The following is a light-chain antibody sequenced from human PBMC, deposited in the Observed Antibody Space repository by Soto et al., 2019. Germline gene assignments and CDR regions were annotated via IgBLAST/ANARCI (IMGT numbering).Light chain of an antibody. CDR1: QSIRSY. CDR2: AAS. V-gene: IGKV1-39*01. Sequence: DIKMTQSPSSLSASVGDRVTITCRASQSIRSYLNWYQQKPGKAPKLLIYAASSLQSGVPSRFSGSGSGTDFTLTISSLQPEDFATYYCQQSYSTPRTFGQGTKVEIK. CDR3: QQSYSTPRT. J-gene: IGKJ1*01.